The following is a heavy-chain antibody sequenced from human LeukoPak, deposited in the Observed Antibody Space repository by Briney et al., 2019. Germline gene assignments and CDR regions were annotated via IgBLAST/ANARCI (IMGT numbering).Heavy chain of an antibody. J-gene: IGHJ4*02. D-gene: IGHD2-15*01. CDR2: IYWNDDK. Sequence: ASGPTLVNPTQTLALTCTFSGFSLITSGVGVGWIRQPPVKALEWLALIYWNDDKRYSPSLKSRLTITKDTSKNQVVLTMTNMDPVDTATYYCAHSEPNCRFDYWGQGTLVTVSS. V-gene: IGHV2-5*01. CDR1: GFSLITSGVG. CDR3: AHSEPNCRFDY.